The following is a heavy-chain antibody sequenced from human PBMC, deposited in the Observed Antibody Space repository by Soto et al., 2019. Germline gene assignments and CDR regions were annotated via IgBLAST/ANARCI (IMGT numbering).Heavy chain of an antibody. CDR1: GFTVSSNY. Sequence: EVQLVESGGGLVQPGGSLRLSCAASGFTVSSNYMSWVRQAPGKGLEWVSVIYSGGSTYYADSVKGRFTISRDNSKNTLYLQMTSLRAEDTAVYYCARDPTTAVGATHFDYWGQGTLVTVSS. CDR3: ARDPTTAVGATHFDY. CDR2: IYSGGST. V-gene: IGHV3-66*01. J-gene: IGHJ4*02. D-gene: IGHD1-26*01.